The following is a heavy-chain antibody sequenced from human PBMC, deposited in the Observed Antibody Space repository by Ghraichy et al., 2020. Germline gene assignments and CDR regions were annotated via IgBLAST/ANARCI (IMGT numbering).Heavy chain of an antibody. D-gene: IGHD1-1*01. CDR2: MYYSGST. V-gene: IGHV4-39*01. CDR1: GGSISSSSYY. CDR3: AITTVSYYDAFDI. J-gene: IGHJ3*02. Sequence: SETLSLTCTVSGGSISSSSYYWGWIRQPPGKGLDWIGSMYYSGSTYYNPSLKSRVTVSVDTSKNQFSLKLSSVTAADTAVYYCAITTVSYYDAFDIWGRG.